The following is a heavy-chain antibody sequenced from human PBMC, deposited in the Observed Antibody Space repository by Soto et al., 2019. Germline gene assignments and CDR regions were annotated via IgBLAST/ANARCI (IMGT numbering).Heavy chain of an antibody. D-gene: IGHD6-6*01. CDR2: IYPGDSDT. V-gene: IGHV5-51*01. CDR3: ARLVGSSSDYYYGMDV. Sequence: LKISCKGSGYSFTSYWIGWVRQMPGKGLEWMGIIYPGDSDTRYSPSFQGQVTTSADKSISTAYLQWSSLKASDTAVYYCARLVGSSSDYYYGMDVWGQGTTVTVSS. CDR1: GYSFTSYW. J-gene: IGHJ6*02.